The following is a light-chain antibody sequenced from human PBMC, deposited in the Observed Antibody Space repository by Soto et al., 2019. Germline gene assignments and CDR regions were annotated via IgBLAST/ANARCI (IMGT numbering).Light chain of an antibody. CDR2: SSN. J-gene: IGLJ3*02. V-gene: IGLV1-44*01. CDR1: SSDVGGYNY. Sequence: QSALTQPASVSGSPGQSITISCTGTSSDVGGYNYVSWYQQLPGTAPKLLIFSSNQRPSGVPDRFSGSKSGASASLAISGLQSEDEADYYCAAWDDSLNGWVFGGGTKLTVL. CDR3: AAWDDSLNGWV.